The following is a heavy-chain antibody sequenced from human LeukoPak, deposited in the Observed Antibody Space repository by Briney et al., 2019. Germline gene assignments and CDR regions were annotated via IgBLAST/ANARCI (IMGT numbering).Heavy chain of an antibody. Sequence: GGSLRLSCAASGFTFSSYWMHWVRQAPRKGLVWVSRINSDGSSTSYADSVEGRFTISRDNAKNTLYLQMNSLRAEDTAVYYCASPPSSGWYNYFDYWGQGTLVTVSS. CDR1: GFTFSSYW. CDR2: INSDGSST. D-gene: IGHD6-19*01. CDR3: ASPPSSGWYNYFDY. V-gene: IGHV3-74*01. J-gene: IGHJ4*02.